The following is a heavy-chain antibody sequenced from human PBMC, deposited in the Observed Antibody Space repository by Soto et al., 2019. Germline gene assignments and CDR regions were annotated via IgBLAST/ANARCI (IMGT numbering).Heavy chain of an antibody. D-gene: IGHD5-12*01. CDR3: ESLAYSGYVDY. CDR1: GGSISGTTYY. CDR2: IYYSGST. J-gene: IGHJ4*02. V-gene: IGHV4-39*01. Sequence: HLQLQESGPGLVKPSETVSLTCPVSGGSISGTTYYWGWIRQPPGKGLEWIGSIYYSGSTYYNPSLKSPLTISVYTSKNQSSLKLSAVTAADTSVYYCESLAYSGYVDYWGQGILVTVSS.